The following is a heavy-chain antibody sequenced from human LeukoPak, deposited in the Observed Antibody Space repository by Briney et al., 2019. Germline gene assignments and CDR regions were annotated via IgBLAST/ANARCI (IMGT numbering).Heavy chain of an antibody. J-gene: IGHJ4*02. CDR2: INPHSVGT. CDR1: GYTFTGNY. D-gene: IGHD2-21*02. CDR3: ARDVPWGLVDY. Sequence: GASVKVSCKASGYTFTGNYIQWVRQAPGQGLEWMGWINPHSVGTNYAQNFQGRVTMTSDTSITTAYMELSGLTSDDTAIYYCARDVPWGLVDYWGQGTPVTVSS. V-gene: IGHV1-2*02.